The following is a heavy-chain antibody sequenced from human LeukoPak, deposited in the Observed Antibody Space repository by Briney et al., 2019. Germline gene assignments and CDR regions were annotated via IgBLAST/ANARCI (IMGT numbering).Heavy chain of an antibody. Sequence: PSETLSLTCAVYGGSFSGYYWSWIRQPPGKGLEWIGEINHSGSTNYNPSLKSRVTISVDTSKNQFSLKLSSVTAADTAVYYCARGLWGLFGYFDYWGQGTLVTVSS. D-gene: IGHD2-21*01. CDR1: GGSFSGYY. CDR3: ARGLWGLFGYFDY. J-gene: IGHJ4*02. CDR2: INHSGST. V-gene: IGHV4-34*01.